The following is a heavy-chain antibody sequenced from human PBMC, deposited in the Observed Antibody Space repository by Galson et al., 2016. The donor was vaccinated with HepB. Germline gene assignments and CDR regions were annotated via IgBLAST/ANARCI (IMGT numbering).Heavy chain of an antibody. J-gene: IGHJ6*02. CDR3: VRDGNMAGNMDL. CDR2: IHSGENPI. CDR1: GFSFSRYN. D-gene: IGHD1-14*01. V-gene: IGHV3-48*02. Sequence: SLRLSCAPSGFSFSRYNMDWVRQAPGKGLEWVSYIHSGENPIYYADSVRGRFTISRDNAKNSLYLQMNSLTEEDTAVYYCVRDGNMAGNMDLWGQGTTVIVSS.